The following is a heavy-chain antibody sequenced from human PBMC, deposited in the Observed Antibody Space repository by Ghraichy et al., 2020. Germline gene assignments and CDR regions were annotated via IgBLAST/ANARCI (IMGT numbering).Heavy chain of an antibody. J-gene: IGHJ6*02. Sequence: GGSLRLSCTASGFTVSTNYMTWVRQAPGKGLEWVSTIYSGGVTNYADSVKGRFTISRDNSKNTVFLQVSSLRGEDTAVYYCLRPEGRSDGMDVWGQGTTVTVS. CDR2: IYSGGVT. CDR3: LRPEGRSDGMDV. CDR1: GFTVSTNY. D-gene: IGHD3-3*01. V-gene: IGHV3-53*01.